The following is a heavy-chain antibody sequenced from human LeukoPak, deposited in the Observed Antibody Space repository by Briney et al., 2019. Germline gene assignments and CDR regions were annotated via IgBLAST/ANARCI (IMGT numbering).Heavy chain of an antibody. V-gene: IGHV3-74*01. Sequence: PGGSLRLSCAASGFTFSSYWMHWVRQAPGKGLVWVSRINSDGSSTSYADSVKGRFTISRDNAKNTLYLQMNSLRAEDTAVYYCARGSRFSGYDLWGQGTLVTVSS. CDR3: ARGSRFSGYDL. D-gene: IGHD5-12*01. CDR2: INSDGSST. CDR1: GFTFSSYW. J-gene: IGHJ4*02.